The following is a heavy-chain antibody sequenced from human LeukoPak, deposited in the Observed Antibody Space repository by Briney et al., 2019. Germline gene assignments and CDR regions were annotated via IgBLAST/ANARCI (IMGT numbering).Heavy chain of an antibody. Sequence: ASVKVSCKASGYTFTGYYMHWVRQAPGQGLEWMGWINPNSGGTSYAQKFQGRVTMTRDTSISTAYMELSRLRSDDTAVYYCATGGPGYCSSTSCYTLGLYYYYYMDVWGKGTTVTVSS. CDR2: INPNSGGT. V-gene: IGHV1-2*02. D-gene: IGHD2-2*02. J-gene: IGHJ6*03. CDR1: GYTFTGYY. CDR3: ATGGPGYCSSTSCYTLGLYYYYYMDV.